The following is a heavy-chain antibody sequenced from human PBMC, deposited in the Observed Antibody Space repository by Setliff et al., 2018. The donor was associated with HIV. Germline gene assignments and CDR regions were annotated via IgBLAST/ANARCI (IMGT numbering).Heavy chain of an antibody. CDR2: FDPEDGET. Sequence: RASVKVSCKVSGYTLTELSMHWVRQAPGKGLEWMGGFDPEDGETIYAQKFQGRVTMTEDTSTDTAYMELSSLRSEDTAVYYCATDQISDGSGSYPKSYFDYWGQGTLVTVSS. CDR3: ATDQISDGSGSYPKSYFDY. D-gene: IGHD3-10*01. J-gene: IGHJ4*02. V-gene: IGHV1-24*01. CDR1: GYTLTELS.